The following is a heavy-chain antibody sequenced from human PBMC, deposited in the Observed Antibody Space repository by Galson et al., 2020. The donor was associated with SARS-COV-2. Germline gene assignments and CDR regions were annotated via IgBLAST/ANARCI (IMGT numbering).Heavy chain of an antibody. D-gene: IGHD3-22*01. CDR2: IFYDGSYK. CDR1: GFTFSHHA. CDR3: PRDGQLSSGGAFDY. J-gene: IGHJ4*02. Sequence: GGSLRLSCAASGFTFSHHAIHWVRQAPGKGLEWVAQIFYDGSYKYYGESVKGRFTISRDSSKNMVYLQMNNLKVDDTAGYYCPRDGQLSSGGAFDYWGQGALVTVSS. V-gene: IGHV3-33*01.